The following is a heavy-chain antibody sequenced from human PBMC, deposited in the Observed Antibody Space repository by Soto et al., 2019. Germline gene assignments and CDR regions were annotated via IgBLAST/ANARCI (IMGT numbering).Heavy chain of an antibody. Sequence: ASVKVSCKASGYTFTGNFMHWVRQAPGQGLEWMGWINPNNGGTKYAQKFQGRVTLTRDTSTTTAYMELSRVRSDDTAVYYCARDRVWTSPSTARFQFYYGMDVCGQGTTVTVYS. J-gene: IGHJ6*02. CDR2: INPNNGGT. V-gene: IGHV1-2*02. D-gene: IGHD6-6*01. CDR1: GYTFTGNF. CDR3: ARDRVWTSPSTARFQFYYGMDV.